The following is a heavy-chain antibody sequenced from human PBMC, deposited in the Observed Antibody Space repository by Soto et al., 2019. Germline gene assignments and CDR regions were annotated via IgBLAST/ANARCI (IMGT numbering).Heavy chain of an antibody. J-gene: IGHJ4*02. CDR1: GFTFSSYP. D-gene: IGHD3-22*01. CDR3: ARNPHSSGPSGPIHYFDY. V-gene: IGHV3-30-3*01. CDR2: VPYDGSNE. Sequence: GQCLRLSCAVSGFTFSSYPVHWVRQAPGKGLEWVAVVPYDGSNEYYADSVEGRFTISRDNSKNTLYLQMSSLRPEDTAVYCRARNPHSSGPSGPIHYFDYWGQGTLVTVSS.